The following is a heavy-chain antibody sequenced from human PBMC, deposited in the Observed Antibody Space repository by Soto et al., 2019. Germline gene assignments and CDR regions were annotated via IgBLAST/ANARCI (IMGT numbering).Heavy chain of an antibody. CDR2: TRNKANSHTT. CDR1: GFTFGTAW. V-gene: IGHV3-72*01. D-gene: IGHD4-17*01. Sequence: GGSLRLSCAASGFTFGTAWMIWVRQAPGKGLEWVGRTRNKANSHTTEYAASVKGRFTISRDDSKNSLYLQMNSLKIEDTAVYYCARATTVTDYWGQGTLVTVSS. CDR3: ARATTVTDY. J-gene: IGHJ4*02.